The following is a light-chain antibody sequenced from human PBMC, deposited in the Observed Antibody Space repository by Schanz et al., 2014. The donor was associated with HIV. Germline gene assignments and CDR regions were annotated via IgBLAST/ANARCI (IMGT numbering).Light chain of an antibody. CDR1: QTISSW. CDR2: MAS. J-gene: IGKJ1*01. V-gene: IGKV1-5*03. Sequence: DIQMTQSPSTLSASVGDRVTITCRASQTISSWLAWYQQKPGKAPKLLIYMASSLESGVPSRFSGSGSGTEFTLTINGLQPDDFATYYCQQYSSYFPTFGQGTKVEV. CDR3: QQYSSYFPT.